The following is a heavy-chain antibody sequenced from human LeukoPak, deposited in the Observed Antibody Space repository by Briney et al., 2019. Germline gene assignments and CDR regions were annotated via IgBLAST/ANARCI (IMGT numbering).Heavy chain of an antibody. Sequence: SETLSLTCTVSGGSISSSSYYWGWIRQPPGKGLEWIVSIYYSGRTYYNPSLKSQVTISVDTSKTQFSQKLSSVTAADTALYYCARLSDTAMVTSDYWGQGTLVSVSS. CDR3: ARLSDTAMVTSDY. CDR2: IYYSGRT. V-gene: IGHV4-39*01. D-gene: IGHD5-18*01. J-gene: IGHJ4*02. CDR1: GGSISSSSYY.